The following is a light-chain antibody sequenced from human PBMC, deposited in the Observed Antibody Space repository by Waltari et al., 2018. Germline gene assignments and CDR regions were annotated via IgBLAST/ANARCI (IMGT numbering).Light chain of an antibody. Sequence: ELVLTPSPGTSPFYPGERGTLSSRASQSVGSSSLAWYQQKPGQAPRIVIYRASRRATGIPDRFSGSGSGTDFSLTISRLEPEDFAVYYCQQHGTLPATFGQGTKVEIK. CDR1: QSVGSSS. CDR2: RAS. J-gene: IGKJ1*01. V-gene: IGKV3-20*01. CDR3: QQHGTLPAT.